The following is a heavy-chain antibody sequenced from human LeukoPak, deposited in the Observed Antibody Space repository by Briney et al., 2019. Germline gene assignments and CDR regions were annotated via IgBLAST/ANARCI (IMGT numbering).Heavy chain of an antibody. V-gene: IGHV3-72*01. CDR3: VKYGERGTFDY. J-gene: IGHJ4*02. D-gene: IGHD1-1*01. Sequence: GGSLRLSCAASGFTFSDHYMDWVRQAPGKGLEWVARIRNKANSYTTEYAASVKGRYTISRDDSQNSLYLQMNSLKTEDTAVYYCVKYGERGTFDYWGQGTLVTVSS. CDR1: GFTFSDHY. CDR2: IRNKANSYTT.